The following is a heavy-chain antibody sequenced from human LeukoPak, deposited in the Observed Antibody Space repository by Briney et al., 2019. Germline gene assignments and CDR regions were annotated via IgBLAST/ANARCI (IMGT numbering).Heavy chain of an antibody. Sequence: PGGSLRPSCAASGFTFSSYGMHWVRQAPGKGLEWVSSISSSSSYIYYADSVKGRFTISRDNAKNSLFLQMNSLRAEDTAVYYCARDQGWNYQWGDVWGKGTTVTVSS. CDR3: ARDQGWNYQWGDV. CDR2: ISSSSSYI. J-gene: IGHJ6*04. CDR1: GFTFSSYG. D-gene: IGHD1-7*01. V-gene: IGHV3-21*01.